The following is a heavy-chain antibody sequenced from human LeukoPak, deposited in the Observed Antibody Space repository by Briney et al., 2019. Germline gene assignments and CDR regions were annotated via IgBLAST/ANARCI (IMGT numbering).Heavy chain of an antibody. V-gene: IGHV4-61*01. CDR1: GYSISSGFY. CDR3: ASRKLGNDY. CDR2: IYYTGT. Sequence: SETLSLTCTVSGYSISSGFYWSWIRQSPGKGLEWIGYIYYTGTSYNPSLKSRVTISADTSKNQFSLKLISVTAADTAVYYCASRKLGNDYWGQGTLVTVSS. J-gene: IGHJ4*02. D-gene: IGHD7-27*01.